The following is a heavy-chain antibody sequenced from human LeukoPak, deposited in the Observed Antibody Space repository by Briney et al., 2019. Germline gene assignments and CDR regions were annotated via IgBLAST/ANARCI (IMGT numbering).Heavy chain of an antibody. V-gene: IGHV3-72*01. CDR2: IRKRPNSYTT. CDR1: GFTFSDHY. CDR3: ARVSTTVAGSDYLDY. Sequence: GGSLRLSCAASGFTFSDHYMDWVRQAPGKGLEWVGRIRKRPNSYTTEYAASVQGRFAISRDDSKNSLYLQMNSLKTEDTAVYYCARVSTTVAGSDYLDYWGQGTQVTISS. J-gene: IGHJ4*02. D-gene: IGHD6-19*01.